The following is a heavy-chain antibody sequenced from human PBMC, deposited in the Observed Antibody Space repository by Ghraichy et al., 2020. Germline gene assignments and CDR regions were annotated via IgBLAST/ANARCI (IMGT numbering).Heavy chain of an antibody. CDR3: TGRDGYNPLDI. J-gene: IGHJ3*02. CDR1: GFTFSGSA. V-gene: IGHV3-73*01. Sequence: GESLNISCAASGFTFSGSAMHWVRQASGKGLEWVGRIRSKANSYATAYAASVKGRFTISRDDSKNTAYLQMNSLKTEDTAVYYCTGRDGYNPLDIWGQGTMVTVSS. CDR2: IRSKANSYAT. D-gene: IGHD5-24*01.